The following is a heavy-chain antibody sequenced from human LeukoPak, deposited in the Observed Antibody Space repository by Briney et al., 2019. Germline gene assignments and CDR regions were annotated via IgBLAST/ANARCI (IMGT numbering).Heavy chain of an antibody. CDR3: ARVLYGGNSYYYYGMDV. D-gene: IGHD4-23*01. CDR1: GFTFSSYA. Sequence: PGGSLRLSCAASGFTFSSYAMHWVRQAPGKGLEWVAVISYDGSNKYYADSVKGRFTISRDNSKNTLYLQMNSLRAEDTAVYYCARVLYGGNSYYYYGMDVWGQGTTVTVSS. J-gene: IGHJ6*02. V-gene: IGHV3-30-3*01. CDR2: ISYDGSNK.